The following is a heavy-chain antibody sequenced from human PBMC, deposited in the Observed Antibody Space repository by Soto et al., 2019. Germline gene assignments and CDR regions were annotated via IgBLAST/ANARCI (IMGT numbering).Heavy chain of an antibody. D-gene: IGHD6-19*01. CDR3: AKAGFSSGWSPSYFDY. J-gene: IGHJ4*02. CDR1: GFTFSSYA. V-gene: IGHV3-23*01. CDR2: MSGTGSST. Sequence: EVQLLESGGGLVQPGRSLRLSCAASGFTFSSYAMNWVRQAPGKGLEWVSAMSGTGSSTYYADSVKGRFTISRDNSKNTLYLQMNSLRVEDTAVFYCAKAGFSSGWSPSYFDYWGQGTLVTVSS.